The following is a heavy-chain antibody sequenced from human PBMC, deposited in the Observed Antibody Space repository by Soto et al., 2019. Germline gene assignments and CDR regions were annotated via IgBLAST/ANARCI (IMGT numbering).Heavy chain of an antibody. CDR2: ISGSGGST. V-gene: IGHV3-23*01. J-gene: IGHJ3*02. D-gene: IGHD5-18*01. Sequence: EVQLLESGGGLVQPGGSLRLSCAASGFTFSSYAMSWVRQAPGKGLEWVSAISGSGGSTYYADSVKGRFTISRDNSKNTLYLQMNSLRAEDTAVYYCARVPYQIYSYGYVGAFDIWGQGTMVTVSS. CDR1: GFTFSSYA. CDR3: ARVPYQIYSYGYVGAFDI.